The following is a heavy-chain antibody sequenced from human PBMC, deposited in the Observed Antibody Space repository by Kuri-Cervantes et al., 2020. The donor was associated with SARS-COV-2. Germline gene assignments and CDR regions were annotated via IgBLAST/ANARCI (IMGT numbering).Heavy chain of an antibody. CDR3: AKGWYYDFWSGNGAFDY. V-gene: IGHV3-33*06. J-gene: IGHJ4*02. Sequence: GGSLRLSCAASGFTFSSYGMHWVRQAPGKGLEWVAVIWYDGSNKYYVDSVKGRFTISRDNSKNTLYLQMNSLRAEDTAVYYCAKGWYYDFWSGNGAFDYWGQGTLVTVSS. D-gene: IGHD3-3*01. CDR2: IWYDGSNK. CDR1: GFTFSSYG.